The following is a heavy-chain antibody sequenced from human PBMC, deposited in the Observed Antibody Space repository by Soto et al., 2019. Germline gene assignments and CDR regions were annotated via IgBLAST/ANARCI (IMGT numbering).Heavy chain of an antibody. D-gene: IGHD3-3*01. CDR2: IYPGDSDT. CDR3: ASTYYDFWSGYFAMDV. CDR1: GYSFTIYW. Sequence: GESLKISCKGSGYSFTIYWIGWVRQMPGKGLEWMGIIYPGDSDTRYSPSFQGQVTISADKSISTAYLQWSSLKASDTAMYYCASTYYDFWSGYFAMDVWGQGTTVTVSS. V-gene: IGHV5-51*01. J-gene: IGHJ6*02.